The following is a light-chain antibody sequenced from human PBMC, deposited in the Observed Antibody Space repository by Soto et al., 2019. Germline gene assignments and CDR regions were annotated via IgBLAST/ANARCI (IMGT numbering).Light chain of an antibody. Sequence: SYELTQPPSVSVAPGQTATITCAGNNIGGKTVHWYQQRPGQAPVMVVDHDSGRPSGIPERFSGSNSGNTATLTISGVEAGDEADYFCQVWAGSSDLCVFGSGTKVTVL. V-gene: IGLV3-21*02. CDR2: HDS. J-gene: IGLJ1*01. CDR1: NIGGKT. CDR3: QVWAGSSDLCV.